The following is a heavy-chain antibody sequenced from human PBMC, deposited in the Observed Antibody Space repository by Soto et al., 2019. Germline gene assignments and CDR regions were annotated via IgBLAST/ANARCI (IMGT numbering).Heavy chain of an antibody. Sequence: ASVKVSCKASGYTFTSYSISWVRQAPGQGLEWMGWMNPKSGNTGYAQHFQGRLTMTRSTSISTAYMELSSLRSEDTAVYYCVRVYGEIDYWGQGTLVTVSS. V-gene: IGHV1-8*02. CDR3: VRVYGEIDY. D-gene: IGHD4-17*01. CDR2: MNPKSGNT. J-gene: IGHJ4*02. CDR1: GYTFTSYS.